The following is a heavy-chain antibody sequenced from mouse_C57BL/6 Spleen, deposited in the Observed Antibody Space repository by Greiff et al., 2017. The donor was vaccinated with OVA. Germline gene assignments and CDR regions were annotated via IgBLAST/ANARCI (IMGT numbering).Heavy chain of an antibody. CDR3: ARGSIYYGNYVY. D-gene: IGHD2-1*01. CDR1: GYTFTSYW. Sequence: VKLQQPGTELVKPGASVKLSCKASGYTFTSYWMHWVKQRPGQGLEWIGNINPSNGGTNYNEKFKSKATLTVDKSSSTAYMQLSSLTSEDSAVYYCARGSIYYGNYVYWGQGTTLTVSS. J-gene: IGHJ2*01. V-gene: IGHV1-53*01. CDR2: INPSNGGT.